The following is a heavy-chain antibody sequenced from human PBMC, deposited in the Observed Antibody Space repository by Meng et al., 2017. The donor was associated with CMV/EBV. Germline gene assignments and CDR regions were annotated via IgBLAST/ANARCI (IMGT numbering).Heavy chain of an antibody. V-gene: IGHV3-30-3*01. J-gene: IGHJ4*02. D-gene: IGHD6-13*01. CDR1: GFSFRTYA. CDR3: AREQQQVVDY. CDR2: ISYDGSNI. Sequence: GRSLRLSCAASGFSFRTYAMHWVRQAPGEGLEWVAVISYDGSNIYHADPVKGRFTISRDNSKNTLYLQMNGLRPEDTAIYYCAREQQQVVDYWGQGTLVTVSS.